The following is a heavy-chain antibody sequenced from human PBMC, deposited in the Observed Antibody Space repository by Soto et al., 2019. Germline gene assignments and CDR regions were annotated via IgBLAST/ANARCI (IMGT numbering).Heavy chain of an antibody. J-gene: IGHJ4*02. V-gene: IGHV3-23*01. CDR3: ANIIFSTVVDY. CDR2: VGSGDNT. CDR1: GFTFSIYA. D-gene: IGHD3-3*01. Sequence: GGSLRLSCAASGFTFSIYAMSWVRQAPGKGLEWVSTVGSGDNTYYADSVKGRFTVSRDNSKNTVYLQMNSLRAEDTALYYCANIIFSTVVDYWGRGTLVTVSS.